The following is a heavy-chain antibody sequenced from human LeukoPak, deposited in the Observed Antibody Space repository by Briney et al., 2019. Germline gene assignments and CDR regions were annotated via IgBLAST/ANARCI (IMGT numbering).Heavy chain of an antibody. D-gene: IGHD6-19*01. CDR2: IYYSGST. V-gene: IGHV4-59*08. CDR3: ARHARGSGWPFDY. CDR1: GGSISSYY. J-gene: IGHJ4*02. Sequence: SETLSLTCTVSGGSISSYYWSWIRQPPGKGLEWIGYIYYSGSTNYNPSLKSRVTISVDTSKNQFSLKLSSVTAADTAVYYCARHARGSGWPFDYWGQGTLVTVSS.